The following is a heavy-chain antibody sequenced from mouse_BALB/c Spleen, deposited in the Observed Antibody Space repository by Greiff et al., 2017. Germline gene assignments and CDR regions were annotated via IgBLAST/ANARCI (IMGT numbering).Heavy chain of an antibody. D-gene: IGHD1-2*01. CDR1: GFSLTSYG. Sequence: QVQLKQSGPGLVQPSQSLSITCTVSGFSLTSYGVHWVRQSPGKGLEWLGVIWSGGSTDYNAAFISRLSISKDNSKSQVFFKMNSLQANDTAIYYCASHYYGYWYFDVWGAGTTVTVSS. CDR3: ASHYYGYWYFDV. V-gene: IGHV2-2*02. J-gene: IGHJ1*01. CDR2: IWSGGST.